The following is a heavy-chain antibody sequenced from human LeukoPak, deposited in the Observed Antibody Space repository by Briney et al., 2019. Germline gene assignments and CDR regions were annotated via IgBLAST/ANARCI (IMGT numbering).Heavy chain of an antibody. CDR3: ARRGYSGYDSPLGY. V-gene: IGHV5-51*01. Sequence: GESLKLSCKGSGYSFTSYWIAWVRQMPGKGLEWMGIIYPGDSDTRYSPSFQGQVTISADKSIAYLQWGSLKASDTAMYYCARRGYSGYDSPLGYWGQGTLVTVSS. J-gene: IGHJ4*02. CDR2: IYPGDSDT. CDR1: GYSFTSYW. D-gene: IGHD5-12*01.